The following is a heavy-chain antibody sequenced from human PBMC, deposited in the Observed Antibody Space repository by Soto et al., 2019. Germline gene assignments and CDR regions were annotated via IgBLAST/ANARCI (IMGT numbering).Heavy chain of an antibody. D-gene: IGHD6-19*01. J-gene: IGHJ3*02. Sequence: ASVTVSCKVSGYTLTELSMHWVRQAPGKGLEWMGGFDPEDGETIYAQKFQGRVTMTEDTSTDTAYMELSSLRSEDTAVYYCANVHSIAVAGTGAFDIWGQGTMVTVSS. V-gene: IGHV1-24*01. CDR3: ANVHSIAVAGTGAFDI. CDR1: GYTLTELS. CDR2: FDPEDGET.